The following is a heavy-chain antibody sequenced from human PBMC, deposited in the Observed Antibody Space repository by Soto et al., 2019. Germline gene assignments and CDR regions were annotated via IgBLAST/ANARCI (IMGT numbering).Heavy chain of an antibody. CDR3: ARESPLGYCSGGSCLPDY. D-gene: IGHD2-15*01. V-gene: IGHV3-48*01. J-gene: IGHJ4*02. CDR2: ISSSSSTT. Sequence: GGSLRLSCAASGFTFSSYSMNWVRQAPGKGLEWVSYISSSSSTTHYADSVKGRFTISRDNAKNSLYLQMNSLRAEETAVYYCARESPLGYCSGGSCLPDYWGQGTLVTVSS. CDR1: GFTFSSYS.